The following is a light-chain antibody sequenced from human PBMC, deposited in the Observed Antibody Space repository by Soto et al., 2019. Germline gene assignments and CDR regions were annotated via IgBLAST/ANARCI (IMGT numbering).Light chain of an antibody. J-gene: IGKJ5*01. CDR2: DAS. CDR1: QDINIY. CDR3: QQYDSLPIT. V-gene: IGKV1-33*01. Sequence: DIQLNQSPSSLFASVGDRVTITCQATQDINIYLNWYQQKPGKAPNLLIYDASNLEIGVPSRFSGSGSGTHFTFTISSLQTEDIGTYYCQQYDSLPITFGRGTRLEIK.